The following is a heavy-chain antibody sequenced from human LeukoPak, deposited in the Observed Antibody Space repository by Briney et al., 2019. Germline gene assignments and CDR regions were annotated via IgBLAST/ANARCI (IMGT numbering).Heavy chain of an antibody. CDR1: GYTFTNFY. Sequence: ASVKVSCKAYGYTFTNFYMHWVRQAPGQGLEWMGLIHPSDGDTKYAQEFQDRVTMTRDTSTSTVYMELSSLRSEDTAVYYCARSFLRYFDSDYSSLEFDYWGQGTLVTVSS. D-gene: IGHD3-9*01. V-gene: IGHV1-46*01. CDR2: IHPSDGDT. J-gene: IGHJ4*02. CDR3: ARSFLRYFDSDYSSLEFDY.